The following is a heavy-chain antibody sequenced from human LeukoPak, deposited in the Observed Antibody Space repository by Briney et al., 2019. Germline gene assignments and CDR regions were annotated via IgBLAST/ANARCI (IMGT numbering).Heavy chain of an antibody. CDR3: VRDLGGRSGH. CDR1: GFTFSTYG. CDR2: INEDGSTT. D-gene: IGHD1-26*01. V-gene: IGHV3-74*01. Sequence: GGSLRLSCAASGFTFSTYGMHWVRQAPGKGLVWVSRINEDGSTTNYADSVKGRSTIFRDNAKNTLYLQMNSLRAEDTAVYYCVRDLGGRSGHWGQGTLVTVSS. J-gene: IGHJ4*02.